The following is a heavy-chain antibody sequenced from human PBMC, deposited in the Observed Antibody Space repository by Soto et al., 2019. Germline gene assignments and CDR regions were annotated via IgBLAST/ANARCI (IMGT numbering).Heavy chain of an antibody. CDR2: IIPILGIA. Sequence: SVKVSCKASGGTFSSYTISWVRQAPGQGLEWVGRIIPILGIANYAQKFQGRVTITADKSTSTAYMALSSLRSEDTAVYYCARDRRKGIVVVPAAPQGWFDSWGQGTLVTVSS. D-gene: IGHD2-2*01. CDR3: ARDRRKGIVVVPAAPQGWFDS. J-gene: IGHJ5*01. V-gene: IGHV1-69*04. CDR1: GGTFSSYT.